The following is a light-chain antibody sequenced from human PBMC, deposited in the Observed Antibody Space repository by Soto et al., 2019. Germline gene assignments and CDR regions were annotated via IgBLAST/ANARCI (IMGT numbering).Light chain of an antibody. CDR2: YVD. V-gene: IGLV2-14*03. Sequence: QSALTQPASVSGSLGRSVTISCTGTSSDIGAYDYVSWYQQYPGKAPKLVISYVDDRPSGVSDRFSGSKSGNTASLTISGLQAEDEADYYCSSYTTTTPVIFGGGTKLTVL. J-gene: IGLJ2*01. CDR3: SSYTTTTPVI. CDR1: SSDIGAYDY.